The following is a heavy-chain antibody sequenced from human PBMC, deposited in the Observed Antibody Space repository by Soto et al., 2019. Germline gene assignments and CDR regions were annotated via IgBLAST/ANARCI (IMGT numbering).Heavy chain of an antibody. CDR2: IKSKTDGGTT. D-gene: IGHD3-3*01. V-gene: IGHV3-15*07. J-gene: IGHJ6*02. CDR3: TTHPIFGVVIYYYGMDV. Sequence: GGSLRLSCAASGFTFSNAWMNWVRQAPGKGLEWVGRIKSKTDGGTTDYAAPVKGRFTISRDDSKNTLYLQMNSLKTEDTAVYYCTTHPIFGVVIYYYGMDVWGQGTTVTVSS. CDR1: GFTFSNAW.